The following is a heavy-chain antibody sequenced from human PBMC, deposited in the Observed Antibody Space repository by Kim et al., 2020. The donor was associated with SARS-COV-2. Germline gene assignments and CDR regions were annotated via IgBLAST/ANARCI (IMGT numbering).Heavy chain of an antibody. Sequence: GGSLRLSCAASGFTFNNYGMSWVRQAPGKGPEWVSGISGNGASTYYADSVKGRFTISRDNFKSTLHLQMNSLRAEDTAIYYCAKDRLTLDTFDIWGQGRMVTVSS. CDR1: GFTFNNYG. CDR3: AKDRLTLDTFDI. V-gene: IGHV3-23*01. J-gene: IGHJ3*02. CDR2: ISGNGAST. D-gene: IGHD3-16*01.